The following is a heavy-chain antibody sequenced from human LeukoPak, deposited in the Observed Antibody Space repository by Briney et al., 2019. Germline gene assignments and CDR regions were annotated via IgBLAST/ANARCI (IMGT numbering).Heavy chain of an antibody. Sequence: GASVKVSCKASGGTFSSYAISWVRQAPGQGLEWMGRIIPILGIANYAQKFQGRVTITADKSTSTAYMELSSLRAEDTAVYYCAKDFLGYCSGGSCYGMDVWGQGTTVTVSS. J-gene: IGHJ6*02. CDR3: AKDFLGYCSGGSCYGMDV. CDR2: IIPILGIA. D-gene: IGHD2-15*01. CDR1: GGTFSSYA. V-gene: IGHV1-69*04.